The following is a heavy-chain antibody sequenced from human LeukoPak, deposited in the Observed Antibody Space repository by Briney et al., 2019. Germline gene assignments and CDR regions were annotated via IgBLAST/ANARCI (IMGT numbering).Heavy chain of an antibody. V-gene: IGHV1-69*01. CDR2: IIPIFGTA. CDR3: ARGVVPAARWYNWFDP. Sequence: SVKVSCKASGGTFSSYAISWVRQAPGQGLEWMGGIIPIFGTANYAQKFQGRVTITADESTSTAYMELSSLRSEDTAVYYCARGVVPAARWYNWFDPWGERTLVTVSS. J-gene: IGHJ5*02. CDR1: GGTFSSYA. D-gene: IGHD2-2*01.